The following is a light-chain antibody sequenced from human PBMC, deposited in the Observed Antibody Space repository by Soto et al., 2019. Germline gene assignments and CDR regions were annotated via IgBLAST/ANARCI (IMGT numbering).Light chain of an antibody. CDR1: QTISSR. J-gene: IGKJ1*01. CDR2: KAS. Sequence: DIQMTQSPSTLSGSVGDRVTITCRASQTISSRLAWYQQKPGKAPKLLIYKASTLKSGGPSRFSGSGSGTEFTLTISRLQAYDFATYYCQHYNSYSEACGQGTKVELK. V-gene: IGKV1-5*03. CDR3: QHYNSYSEA.